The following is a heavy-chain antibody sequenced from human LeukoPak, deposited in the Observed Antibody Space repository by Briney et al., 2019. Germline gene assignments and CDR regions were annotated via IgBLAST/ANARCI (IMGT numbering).Heavy chain of an antibody. Sequence: GGSLRLSCAASGNYWMHWVRQVPGKGLVWVSHINSDGSWTSYADSVRGRFTISRDNAKNTLYLQMSSLRVEDTAVYHCASDSPNYGMDVWGQGTTVTVSS. V-gene: IGHV3-74*01. CDR2: INSDGSWT. CDR1: GNYW. J-gene: IGHJ6*02. CDR3: ASDSPNYGMDV.